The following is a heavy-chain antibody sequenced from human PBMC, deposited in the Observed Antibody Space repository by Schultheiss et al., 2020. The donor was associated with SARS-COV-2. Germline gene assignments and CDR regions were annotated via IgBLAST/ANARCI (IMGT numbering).Heavy chain of an antibody. V-gene: IGHV3-30*03. D-gene: IGHD1-7*01. CDR1: GFTFSSYG. CDR2: ISYDGSNK. J-gene: IGHJ6*03. Sequence: GGSLRLSCAASGFTFSSYGMHWVRQAPGKGLEWVAVISYDGSNKYYADSVKGRFTISRDNSKNTLYLQMNSLRAEDTAVYYCARGAQLELRIGYYYMDVWGKGTTVTVSS. CDR3: ARGAQLELRIGYYYMDV.